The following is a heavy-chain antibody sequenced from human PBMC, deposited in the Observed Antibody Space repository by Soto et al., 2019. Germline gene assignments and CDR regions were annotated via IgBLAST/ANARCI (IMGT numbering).Heavy chain of an antibody. CDR3: STAYMELSSLRSEDTAVYYCARLKQDYAVA. CDR2: VYNSGST. CDR1: GGSIRSYY. V-gene: IGHV4-59*01. J-gene: IGHJ5*02. Sequence: SETLSLTCTVFGGSIRSYYWSWVRRPPGKGLEWIGYVYNSGSTTYSPSFKSRVTISADTSRNQFSLKLTSVSSDLRLLSSISTAYMELSSLRSEDTAVYYCARLKQDYAVAWGQGTLVTVSS. D-gene: IGHD3-10*01.